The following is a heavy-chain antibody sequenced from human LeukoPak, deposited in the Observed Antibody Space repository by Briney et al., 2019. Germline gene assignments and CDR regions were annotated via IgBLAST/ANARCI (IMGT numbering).Heavy chain of an antibody. CDR3: AKDLSRYCSSTSCFKIFDY. V-gene: IGHV1-69*05. D-gene: IGHD2-2*01. CDR2: IVTIFGTA. Sequence: GASGKVCCKASGCSFSSYAISWVRQAPGQGLEWMGGIVTIFGTANYAQKFQGRVTITTAESTSTAYMELSSLRSEDTAVYYCAKDLSRYCSSTSCFKIFDYWGQGTLVTVSS. CDR1: GCSFSSYA. J-gene: IGHJ4*02.